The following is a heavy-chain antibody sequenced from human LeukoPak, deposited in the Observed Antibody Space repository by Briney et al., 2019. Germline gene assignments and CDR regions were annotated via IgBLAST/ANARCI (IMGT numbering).Heavy chain of an antibody. V-gene: IGHV3-48*01. CDR2: ISSSSTTI. J-gene: IGHJ3*02. CDR3: ARPRLEYCSGGSCFDAFDI. D-gene: IGHD2-15*01. CDR1: GFTFSSYS. Sequence: GGSLRLSCAASGFTFSSYSMNWVRQAPGKGLEWVSYISSSSTTIYYADSVKGRFAISRDNSKNTPFLQMNSLTANDTAIYSCARPRLEYCSGGSCFDAFDIWGQGTMVTVSS.